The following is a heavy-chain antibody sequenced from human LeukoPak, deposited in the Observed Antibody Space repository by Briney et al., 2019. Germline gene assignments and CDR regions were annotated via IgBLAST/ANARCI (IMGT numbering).Heavy chain of an antibody. D-gene: IGHD4-17*01. CDR1: GFTFSNYA. CDR2: ISWNSGSI. J-gene: IGHJ4*02. CDR3: AKPNYGDLHFDY. Sequence: GGSLRLSCAASGFTFSNYAMHWVRQPPGKGLEWVSGISWNSGSIRYADSVKGRFTISRDNAKNSLYLQMNSLRAEDTALYYCAKPNYGDLHFDYWGQGTLVTVSS. V-gene: IGHV3-9*01.